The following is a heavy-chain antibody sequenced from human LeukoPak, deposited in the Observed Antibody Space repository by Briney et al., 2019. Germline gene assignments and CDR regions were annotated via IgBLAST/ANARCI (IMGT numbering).Heavy chain of an antibody. CDR1: DGSISDYF. Sequence: SETLSLTCTVSDGSISDYFWTWIRQPPGKGPEFIGYIYYSGSTYYNPSLKSRVTMSVDTSKNQFSLKLTSVTAADTAVYYCATPTMTTGPYPPPRYVYWGQGTLVAVSS. D-gene: IGHD1-14*01. J-gene: IGHJ4*02. CDR2: IYYSGST. CDR3: ATPTMTTGPYPPPRYVY. V-gene: IGHV4-59*03.